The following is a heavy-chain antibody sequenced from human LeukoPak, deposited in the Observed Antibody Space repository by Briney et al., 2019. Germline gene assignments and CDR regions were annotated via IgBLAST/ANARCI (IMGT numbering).Heavy chain of an antibody. CDR3: AKPIAARQPYFDY. CDR2: ISYDGSNK. D-gene: IGHD6-6*01. Sequence: PGGSLRLSCAASGFTFSSYGTHWVRQAPGKGLEWVAVISYDGSNKYYADSVKGRFTISRDNSKNTLYLQMNSLRAEDTAVYYCAKPIAARQPYFDYWGQGTLVTVSS. J-gene: IGHJ4*02. V-gene: IGHV3-30*18. CDR1: GFTFSSYG.